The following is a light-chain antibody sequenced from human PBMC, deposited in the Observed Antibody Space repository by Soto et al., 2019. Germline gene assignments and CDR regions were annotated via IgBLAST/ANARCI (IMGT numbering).Light chain of an antibody. CDR3: QQYGSSPRT. V-gene: IGKV3-20*01. CDR2: AAG. J-gene: IGKJ2*01. CDR1: ESVDSSY. Sequence: EIVLTQSPGTLSLSPGERATLSCRASESVDSSYLAWYQQKPGQAPRLLIYAAGTRATGIPDRFSGSGSGTDFTLTISRLEPEDYAVYYCQQYGSSPRTFGQGTKLEIK.